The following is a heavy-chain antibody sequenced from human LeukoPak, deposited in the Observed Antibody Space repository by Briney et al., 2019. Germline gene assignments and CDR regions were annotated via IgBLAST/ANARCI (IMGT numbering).Heavy chain of an antibody. CDR3: VRHRTVFGVDPDY. CDR2: I. CDR1: GSSFSSYW. V-gene: IGHV5-51*01. D-gene: IGHD3-3*01. J-gene: IGHJ4*02. Sequence: GXXXXISXXGXGSSFSSYWXGWVRQLPGKGLEWMGIIYSPSFQGQVTISADKSISTAYLQWSNLKASDTAMYYCVRHRTVFGVDPDYWGQGTLVTVSS.